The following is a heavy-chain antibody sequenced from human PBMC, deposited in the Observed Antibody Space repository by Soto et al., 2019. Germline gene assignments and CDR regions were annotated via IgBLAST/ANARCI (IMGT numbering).Heavy chain of an antibody. Sequence: QVQLVQSGAEVKKPGSSVKVSCKASGGPFNVYTIIWVRQAPGQGLEWMGRIIPMLAITNYAQRFQGRVTLTADTSTTTAYMELSSLTSEDTAVYYCALGSWSGETFDIWGQGTLVTVSS. D-gene: IGHD6-13*01. CDR3: ALGSWSGETFDI. J-gene: IGHJ3*02. V-gene: IGHV1-69*02. CDR1: GGPFNVYT. CDR2: IIPMLAIT.